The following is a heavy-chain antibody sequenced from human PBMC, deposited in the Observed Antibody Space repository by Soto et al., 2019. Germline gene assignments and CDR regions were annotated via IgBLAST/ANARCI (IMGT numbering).Heavy chain of an antibody. CDR3: TTVFEY. Sequence: EVQLVQSGGGSAQPGGSLRLSCAASGFTFTNYWMHWVRQVPGKGLVWVSRIDGVGTGTSYSDSVRGRFTISRDNAENMLYLQMNSLRADDTAVYYCTTVFEYLGQGTLVPVSS. V-gene: IGHV3-74*01. CDR1: GFTFTNYW. J-gene: IGHJ4*02. CDR2: IDGVGTGT.